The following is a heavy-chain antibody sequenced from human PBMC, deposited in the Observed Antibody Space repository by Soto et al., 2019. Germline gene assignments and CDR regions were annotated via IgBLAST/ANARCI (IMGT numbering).Heavy chain of an antibody. J-gene: IGHJ4*02. CDR3: ARAAKRYFDY. Sequence: QVQLVQSGAEVKKPGSSVKVSCKASGGTFNTFAVSWVRQAPGQGLEWMGGIIPIFGPANYAQKFQGRVTITVDKSTSTAYMELSNLRSEDTAVYYCARAAKRYFDYWGQGTLVTVSS. V-gene: IGHV1-69*06. CDR1: GGTFNTFA. CDR2: IIPIFGPA.